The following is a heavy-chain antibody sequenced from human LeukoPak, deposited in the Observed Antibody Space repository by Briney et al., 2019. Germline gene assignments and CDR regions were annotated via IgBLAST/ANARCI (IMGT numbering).Heavy chain of an antibody. CDR1: GFTFSSYA. CDR2: ISGSGGST. D-gene: IGHD3-22*01. Sequence: GGSLGLSCAASGFTFSSYAMSWVRQAPGKGLEWVSAISGSGGSTYYADSVKGRFTISRDNSKNTLYLQMNSLRAEDTAVYYCAKDVGAVVISTHWGQGTLVTVSS. CDR3: AKDVGAVVISTH. J-gene: IGHJ4*02. V-gene: IGHV3-23*01.